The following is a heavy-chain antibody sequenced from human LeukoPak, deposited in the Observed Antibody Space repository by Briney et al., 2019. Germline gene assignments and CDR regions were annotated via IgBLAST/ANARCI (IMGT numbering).Heavy chain of an antibody. D-gene: IGHD1-26*01. V-gene: IGHV1-69*05. J-gene: IGHJ3*02. Sequence: GASVKVSCKASGGTFSSYAISWVRQAPGQGLEWMGGIIPIFGTANYAQKLQGRVTMTTDTSTSTAYMELRSLRSDDTAVYYCARGWEPVHYDAFDIWGQGTMVTVSS. CDR2: IIPIFGTA. CDR1: GGTFSSYA. CDR3: ARGWEPVHYDAFDI.